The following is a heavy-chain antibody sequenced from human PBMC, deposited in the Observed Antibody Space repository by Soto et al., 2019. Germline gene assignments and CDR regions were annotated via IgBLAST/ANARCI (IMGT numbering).Heavy chain of an antibody. CDR2: ISSSGGIK. J-gene: IGHJ4*02. Sequence: QVQLVESGGGLVKPGGSLRLSCVASGITFGDYYMTWVRQATGKGLEWLSYISSSGGIKYYADSVKGRFTISRDNGKNSLYLQMNSLRVDYTAVYYSARAHHEQMSVDWWGQGTLVTVSS. CDR1: GITFGDYY. V-gene: IGHV3-11*01. CDR3: ARAHHEQMSVDW.